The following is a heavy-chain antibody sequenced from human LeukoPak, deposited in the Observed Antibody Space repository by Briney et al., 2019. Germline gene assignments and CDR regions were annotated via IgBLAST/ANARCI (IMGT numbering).Heavy chain of an antibody. CDR1: GFTFSSYA. CDR3: ARVLSGRGSLYSYYYYMDV. Sequence: GGSLRLACAASGFTFSSYAMSWVSQAPGKGLEWVSAISGSGGSTYYADSVKGRFTISRDNSKNTLYLQMNSLRAEDTAVYYCARVLSGRGSLYSYYYYMDVWGKGTTVTISS. D-gene: IGHD3-10*01. CDR2: ISGSGGST. J-gene: IGHJ6*03. V-gene: IGHV3-23*01.